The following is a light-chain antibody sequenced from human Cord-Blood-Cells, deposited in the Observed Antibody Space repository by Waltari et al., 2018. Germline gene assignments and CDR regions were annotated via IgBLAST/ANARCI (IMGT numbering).Light chain of an antibody. J-gene: IGKJ2*01. Sequence: DIQMTQSQSSLSASVGDRVIITCRASQSISSYLNWYQQKPGKAPKLLIYAASSLQSGVPSRFSGSGSGTDFTLTISSLQPEDFATYYCQQSYSTPYTFGQGTKLEIK. CDR3: QQSYSTPYT. V-gene: IGKV1-39*01. CDR2: AAS. CDR1: QSISSY.